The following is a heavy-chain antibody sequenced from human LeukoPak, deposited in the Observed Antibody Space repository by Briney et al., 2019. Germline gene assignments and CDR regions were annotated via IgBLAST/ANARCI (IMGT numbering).Heavy chain of an antibody. CDR1: GFTFSSYA. D-gene: IGHD3-16*01. Sequence: GRSLRLSCAASGFTFSSYAMHWVRQAPGKGLEWVANIKEDGTKKNYVDSVKGRFTISRDNAKNSLYLQMSNLRAEDTAVYFCARGGGLDVWGQGATVTVSS. J-gene: IGHJ6*02. CDR3: ARGGGLDV. V-gene: IGHV3-7*03. CDR2: IKEDGTKK.